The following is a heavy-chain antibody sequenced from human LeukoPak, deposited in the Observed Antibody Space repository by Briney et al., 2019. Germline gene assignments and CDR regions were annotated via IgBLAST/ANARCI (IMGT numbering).Heavy chain of an antibody. Sequence: PSETLSLTCTVSGGSISSGSYYWSWIRQPAGKGLEWIGRIYTSGSTNYNPSLNSRVTISVDTSKNQFSLKLSSVTAADTAVYHCARDPYVVVTATTDDYWGQGTLVTVSS. CDR1: GGSISSGSYY. J-gene: IGHJ4*02. CDR3: ARDPYVVVTATTDDY. CDR2: IYTSGST. D-gene: IGHD2-21*02. V-gene: IGHV4-61*02.